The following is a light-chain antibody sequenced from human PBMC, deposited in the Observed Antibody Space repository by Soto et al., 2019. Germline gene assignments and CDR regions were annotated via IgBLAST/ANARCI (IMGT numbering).Light chain of an antibody. V-gene: IGKV1-39*01. J-gene: IGKJ2*01. CDR1: QSISSY. CDR3: QQSYSTPLYT. Sequence: DIQMTQSPSSLSASVGDRVTITCRASQSISSYLNWYQQKPGKAPKLLIYAASSLQSGVPSRFSGSGSGTDFTLTSSSLQPEDFATYYCQQSYSTPLYTFGHGTKLEIK. CDR2: AAS.